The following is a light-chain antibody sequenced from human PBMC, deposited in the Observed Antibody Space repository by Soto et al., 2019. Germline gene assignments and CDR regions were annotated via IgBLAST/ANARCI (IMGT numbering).Light chain of an antibody. CDR3: AAWDDRLNGYV. J-gene: IGLJ1*01. CDR2: SND. V-gene: IGLV1-44*01. CDR1: SSDVGGYNY. Sequence: QSVLTQPASVSGSPGQSITISCTGTSSDVGGYNYVSWYQQHPGKAPKLLIYSNDQRPSGAPERFSGSKSGTSASLAISGLQSEDEADYYCAAWDDRLNGYVFGTGTKVTVL.